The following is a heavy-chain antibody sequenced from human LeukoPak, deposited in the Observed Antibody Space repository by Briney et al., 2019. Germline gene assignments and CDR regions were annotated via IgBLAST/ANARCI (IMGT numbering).Heavy chain of an antibody. CDR1: GFTFNHYW. CDR2: IKQDGSQI. Sequence: GGSLRLSCAASGFTFNHYWMSWVRQAPGKGLEWLANIKQDGSQIYYVDSVRSRFTTSRDNAKYSLYLQMNSLRAEDTAVYYCARGIYDTDSLGQYFDQWGQGTLVTVSS. CDR3: ARGIYDTDSLGQYFDQ. V-gene: IGHV3-7*01. D-gene: IGHD3-16*01. J-gene: IGHJ1*01.